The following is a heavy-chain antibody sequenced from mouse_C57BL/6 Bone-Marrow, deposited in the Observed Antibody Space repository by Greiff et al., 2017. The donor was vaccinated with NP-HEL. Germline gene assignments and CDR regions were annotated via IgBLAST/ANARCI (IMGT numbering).Heavy chain of an antibody. Sequence: EVKLMASGPVLVKPGASVKMSCKASGYTFTDYYMNWVKQSHGKSLEWIGVINPYNGGTSYNQKFKGKATLTVDTSSSTAYMELNSLTSEDSAVYYCASLDGYYYFDYWGQGTTLTVSS. CDR2: INPYNGGT. V-gene: IGHV1-19*01. J-gene: IGHJ2*01. D-gene: IGHD2-3*01. CDR3: ASLDGYYYFDY. CDR1: GYTFTDYY.